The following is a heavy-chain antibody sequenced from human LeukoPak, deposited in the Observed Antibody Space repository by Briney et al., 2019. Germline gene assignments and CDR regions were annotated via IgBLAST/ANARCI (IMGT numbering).Heavy chain of an antibody. V-gene: IGHV3-7*01. CDR1: GFTFSSYW. CDR2: IRQDGSEK. Sequence: GGSLRLSCVASGFTFSSYWMSWVRQAPGKGLEWVASIRQDGSEKYCVGSVKGRFTISRDTAKNLLFLQMNSLRAEDTAVYYCARNLGYCSSASCYRVPSLWYFDLWGRGILVTVSS. J-gene: IGHJ2*01. CDR3: ARNLGYCSSASCYRVPSLWYFDL. D-gene: IGHD2-2*01.